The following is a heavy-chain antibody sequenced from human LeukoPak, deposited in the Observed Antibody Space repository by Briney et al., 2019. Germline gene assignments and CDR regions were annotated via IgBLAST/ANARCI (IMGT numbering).Heavy chain of an antibody. CDR2: ISYDGSNK. J-gene: IGHJ4*02. Sequence: PGGSLRLSCAASGFTFSSYGMHWVRQAPGKGLEWVAVISYDGSNKYYADSVKGRFTISRDNSKNTLYPQMNSLRAEDTAVYYCAKELLGGFDYWGQGTLVTVSS. CDR3: AKELLGGFDY. CDR1: GFTFSSYG. V-gene: IGHV3-30*18. D-gene: IGHD1-26*01.